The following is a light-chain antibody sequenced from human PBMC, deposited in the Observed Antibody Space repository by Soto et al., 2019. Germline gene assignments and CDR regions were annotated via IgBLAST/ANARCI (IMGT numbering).Light chain of an antibody. J-gene: IGKJ5*01. CDR3: QQRRNLIT. V-gene: IGKV3-11*01. CDR1: QSVSSF. CDR2: DAS. Sequence: EVVLTQSPATLSLSPGERVTLSCRASQSVSSFLSWYQHTPGQAPRLLIYDASNRATGIPARFSGSGSGTDFTLTISSLEPEDFAIYYCQQRRNLITFGQGTRLEIK.